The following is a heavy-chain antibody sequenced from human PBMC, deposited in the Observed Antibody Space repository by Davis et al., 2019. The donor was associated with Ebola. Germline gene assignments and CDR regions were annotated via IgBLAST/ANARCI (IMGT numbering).Heavy chain of an antibody. Sequence: GESLKISCVASGFTLRMYFMSWVRQAPGKELEWVANIKQDGSEIYYVDSVKGRFTISRDNAKNSLSLQMNSLRVEDTAVYYCARSAGEGTWGQGTLVTVSS. J-gene: IGHJ5*02. CDR2: IKQDGSEI. V-gene: IGHV3-7*01. D-gene: IGHD7-27*01. CDR1: GFTLRMYF. CDR3: ARSAGEGT.